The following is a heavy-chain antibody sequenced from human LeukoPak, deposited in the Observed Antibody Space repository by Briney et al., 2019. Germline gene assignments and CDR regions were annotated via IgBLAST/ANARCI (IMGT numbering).Heavy chain of an antibody. J-gene: IGHJ4*02. D-gene: IGHD6-13*01. CDR2: INHSGST. CDR3: ARVDSSSRYLDY. Sequence: SETLSLTCAVYGGSFSGYYWSWIRQPPGKGLEWIGEINHSGSTNYNPSLKSRVTISVDTSKNQFSLKLSSVTAADTAVYYCARVDSSSRYLDYWGQGTLVTVSS. CDR1: GGSFSGYY. V-gene: IGHV4-34*01.